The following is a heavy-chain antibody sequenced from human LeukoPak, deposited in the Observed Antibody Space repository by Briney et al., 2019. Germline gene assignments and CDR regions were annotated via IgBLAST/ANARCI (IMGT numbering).Heavy chain of an antibody. J-gene: IGHJ4*02. V-gene: IGHV7-4-1*02. CDR1: GYTFTTYA. Sequence: GASVKVSCKASGYTFTTYAMNWVRQAPGQGLEWMGWINTKTESPSYAQGFTGRFVFSLDTSVSTAYLQISSLEAEDTAVYYCARTYSTNWYNIDYWGQGTLVTVSS. CDR3: ARTYSTNWYNIDY. CDR2: INTKTESP. D-gene: IGHD6-13*01.